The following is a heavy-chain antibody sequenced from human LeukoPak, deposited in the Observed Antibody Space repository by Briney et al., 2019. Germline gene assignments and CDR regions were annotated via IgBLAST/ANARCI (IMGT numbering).Heavy chain of an antibody. CDR3: AREIHYGDYGYFQH. J-gene: IGHJ1*01. CDR1: GFSVSTNY. V-gene: IGHV3-53*01. D-gene: IGHD4-17*01. CDR2: IYSGGST. Sequence: GGSLRLSCAASGFSVSTNYMSWVRQAPGKGLEWVSFIYSGGSTYYADSVKGRFTISRDNSKNTLYLQMNSLRAEDTAVYYCAREIHYGDYGYFQHWGQGTLVTVSS.